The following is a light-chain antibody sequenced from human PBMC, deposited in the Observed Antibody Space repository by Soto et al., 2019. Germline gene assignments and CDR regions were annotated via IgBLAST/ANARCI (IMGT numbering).Light chain of an antibody. Sequence: EIVLTQSPATLSFSPWERSTLSCRASQSVSNYLAWYQQKPGQAPRLLIYDASNRATDIPARFSGSGSGTDFTLTISSLEPEDFAVYYCQQRSNWPPFTFGQGTRLEIK. CDR3: QQRSNWPPFT. CDR1: QSVSNY. CDR2: DAS. V-gene: IGKV3-11*01. J-gene: IGKJ5*01.